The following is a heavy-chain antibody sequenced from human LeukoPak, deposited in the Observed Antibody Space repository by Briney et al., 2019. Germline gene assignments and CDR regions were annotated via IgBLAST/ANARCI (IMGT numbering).Heavy chain of an antibody. CDR1: GGSFSGYY. V-gene: IGHV4-34*01. D-gene: IGHD6-13*01. CDR3: ASIAAADYYYYYMDV. CDR2: INHSGST. Sequence: SETLSLTCAVYGGSFSGYYWSWIRQPPGKGLEWIGEINHSGSTNYNPSLKSRVTISVDTSKNQFSLKLSSVTAADTAVYYCASIAAADYYYYYMDVWGKGTTVTVSS. J-gene: IGHJ6*03.